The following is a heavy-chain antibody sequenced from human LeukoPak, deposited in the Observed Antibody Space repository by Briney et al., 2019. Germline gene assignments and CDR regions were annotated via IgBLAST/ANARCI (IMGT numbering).Heavy chain of an antibody. V-gene: IGHV1-18*01. CDR2: ISANNGDT. J-gene: IGHJ5*02. D-gene: IGHD3-3*01. Sequence: ASVKVSCKASGYTFTSYGISWVRQAPGQGLEWMGWISANNGDTAYPPKLQDRVTTTTDTYTSTAYMELSSLRSEDTAVYYCARDVRLGQYDFWSGYYRNWFDPWGQGTLVTVSS. CDR1: GYTFTSYG. CDR3: ARDVRLGQYDFWSGYYRNWFDP.